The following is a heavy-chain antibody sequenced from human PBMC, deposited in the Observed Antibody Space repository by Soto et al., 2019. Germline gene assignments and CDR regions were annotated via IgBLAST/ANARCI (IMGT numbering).Heavy chain of an antibody. V-gene: IGHV3-7*03. J-gene: IGHJ4*02. D-gene: IGHD6-6*01. CDR2: IKQDGSEK. CDR3: ARNPSIAPRLFDY. CDR1: GFTFSSYW. Sequence: GGSLRLSCAASGFTFSSYWMSWVRQAPGKGLEWVANIKQDGSEKYYVDSVKGRFTISRDNAKNSLYLQMNSLRAEDTAVYYCARNPSIAPRLFDYWGQGTLVTVS.